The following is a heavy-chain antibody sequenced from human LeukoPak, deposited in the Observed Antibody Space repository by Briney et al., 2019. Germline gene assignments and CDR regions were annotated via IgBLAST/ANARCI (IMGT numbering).Heavy chain of an antibody. CDR1: GGSFSGYY. Sequence: SETLSLTCGVYGGSFSGYYCNWIRQPPGKGLEWIGEINRSGSTNYNPSLKSRLTISVDTSKNQFSLQLSSVTAADTAVYYCARGPLLVVGATLTHYYGMDVWGRGTTVTVSS. CDR2: INRSGST. V-gene: IGHV4-34*01. J-gene: IGHJ6*02. D-gene: IGHD2-15*01. CDR3: ARGPLLVVGATLTHYYGMDV.